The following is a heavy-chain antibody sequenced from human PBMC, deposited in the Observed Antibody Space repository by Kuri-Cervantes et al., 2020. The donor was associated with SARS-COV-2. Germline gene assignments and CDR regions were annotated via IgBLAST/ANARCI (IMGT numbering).Heavy chain of an antibody. D-gene: IGHD2-15*01. J-gene: IGHJ3*02. CDR3: ARENPYCSGGSCYSGAFDI. V-gene: IGHV3-7*01. Sequence: GESLKISCAASGFTFSSYWMSWVRQAPGKGLEWVANIKQDGSEKYYVDSVKGRFTISRDNAKNTLYLQMNSLRAEDMAVYYCARENPYCSGGSCYSGAFDIWGQGTMVTVSS. CDR2: IKQDGSEK. CDR1: GFTFSSYW.